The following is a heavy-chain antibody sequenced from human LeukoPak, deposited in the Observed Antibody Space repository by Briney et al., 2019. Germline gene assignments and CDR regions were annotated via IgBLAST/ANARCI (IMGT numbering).Heavy chain of an antibody. J-gene: IGHJ6*02. Sequence: KSLETLSLTCTVSGGSISSYYWSWIRQPPGKGLEWIGYIYYSGSTNYNPSLKSRVTISVDTSKNQFSLKLSSVTAADTAVYYCARDYPQSLYSYGYGNYYYYGMDVWGQGTTVTVSS. D-gene: IGHD5-18*01. V-gene: IGHV4-59*01. CDR2: IYYSGST. CDR1: GGSISSYY. CDR3: ARDYPQSLYSYGYGNYYYYGMDV.